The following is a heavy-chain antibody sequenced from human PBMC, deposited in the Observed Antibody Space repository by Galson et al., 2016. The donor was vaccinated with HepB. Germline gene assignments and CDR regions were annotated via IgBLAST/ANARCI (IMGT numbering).Heavy chain of an antibody. J-gene: IGHJ6*02. V-gene: IGHV3-11*01. D-gene: IGHD3/OR15-3a*01. CDR3: ASYLGPYGMDV. Sequence: SLRLSCAASGFTFSDYHMGWIRQAPGKGLKWVSYILSTGGTMFYADSVKGRFTISRDNATNSLYLQMNSLRAEDTAVYYCASYLGPYGMDVWGQGTTVTVSS. CDR1: GFTFSDYH. CDR2: ILSTGGTM.